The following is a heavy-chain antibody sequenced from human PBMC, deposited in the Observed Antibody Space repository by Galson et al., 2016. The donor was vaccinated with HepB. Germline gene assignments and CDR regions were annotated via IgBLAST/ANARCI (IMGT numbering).Heavy chain of an antibody. Sequence: SLRLSCAGSGFSFTSVWMSWVRQAPGKGLEWVSVIYSGGTIYYADSVKGRFSISRDNSKNTVFLQMNNLRAEDTAVYYCASHPTSGYWGQGTLVTVSS. J-gene: IGHJ4*02. CDR3: ASHPTSGY. CDR1: GFSFTSVW. D-gene: IGHD2-15*01. V-gene: IGHV3-66*04. CDR2: IYSGGTI.